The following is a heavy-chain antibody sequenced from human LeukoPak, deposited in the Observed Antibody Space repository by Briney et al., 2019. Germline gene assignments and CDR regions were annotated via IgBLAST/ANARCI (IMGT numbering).Heavy chain of an antibody. CDR2: INPNSGDT. J-gene: IGHJ4*02. V-gene: IGHV1-2*02. D-gene: IGHD5-12*01. CDR1: GYSFTAAYN. CDR3: ARDPRGTYDY. Sequence: ASLKVSCKASGYSFTAAYNIHWLRQAPGQGPEFMGWINPNSGDTRYAQKFQGRVTVTRDTVISTAYMELNSLTSDDTAVYHCARDPRGTYDYWGQGTLVTVSS.